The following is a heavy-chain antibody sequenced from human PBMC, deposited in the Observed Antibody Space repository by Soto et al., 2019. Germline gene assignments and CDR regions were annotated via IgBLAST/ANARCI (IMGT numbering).Heavy chain of an antibody. CDR3: ANDGSCNFDY. D-gene: IGHD1-26*01. Sequence: GGSLRLSCAASGFTFSSYAMSWVRQAPGKGLEWVSDISGSGGRTYYADSVKGRFTISRDNSKNTLYLQMNSLRAEDTAVYYCANDGSCNFDYWGQGTLVTVSS. V-gene: IGHV3-23*01. J-gene: IGHJ4*02. CDR1: GFTFSSYA. CDR2: ISGSGGRT.